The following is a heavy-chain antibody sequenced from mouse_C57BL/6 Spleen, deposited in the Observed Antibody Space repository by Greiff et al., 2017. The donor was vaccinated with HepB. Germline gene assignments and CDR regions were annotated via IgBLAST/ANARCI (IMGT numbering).Heavy chain of an antibody. CDR2: IRNKANGYTT. V-gene: IGHV7-3*01. J-gene: IGHJ3*01. D-gene: IGHD3-3*01. CDR1: GFTFTDYY. CDR3: ARYMRGTGFAY. Sequence: EVQRVESGGGLVQPGGSLSLSCAASGFTFTDYYMSWVRQPPGKALEWLGFIRNKANGYTTEYSASVKGRFTISRDNSQSILYLQMNALRAEDSATYYCARYMRGTGFAYWGQGTLVTVSA.